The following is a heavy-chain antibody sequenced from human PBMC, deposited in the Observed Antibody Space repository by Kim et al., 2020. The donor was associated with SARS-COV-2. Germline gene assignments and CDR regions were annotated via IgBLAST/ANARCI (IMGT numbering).Heavy chain of an antibody. V-gene: IGHV1-3*01. J-gene: IGHJ5*02. CDR3: ARGSSGCGDWSRCCFDP. CDR1: GYTFTKYP. D-gene: IGHD2-21*02. Sequence: ASVKVSCKSSGYTFTKYPMHWVRQAPGQRLEWMGWVNVATGNSKYSQNFQGRVTISMDTSTSTAYMEVTSLTSEDTAVYYCARGSSGCGDWSRCCFDPGG. CDR2: VNVATGNS.